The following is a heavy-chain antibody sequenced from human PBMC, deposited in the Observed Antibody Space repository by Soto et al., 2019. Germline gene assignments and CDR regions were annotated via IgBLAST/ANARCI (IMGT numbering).Heavy chain of an antibody. D-gene: IGHD3-16*01. CDR2: ISGSGGST. CDR1: GFTFSSYA. V-gene: IGHV3-23*01. CDR3: AKDFYDYIWGSSAQAFDI. J-gene: IGHJ3*02. Sequence: PGGSLRLSCAASGFTFSSYAMSWVRQAPGKGLEWVSAISGSGGSTYYADSVKGRFTISRDNSKNTLYLQMNSLRAEDTAVYYCAKDFYDYIWGSSAQAFDIWGQGTMVTVSS.